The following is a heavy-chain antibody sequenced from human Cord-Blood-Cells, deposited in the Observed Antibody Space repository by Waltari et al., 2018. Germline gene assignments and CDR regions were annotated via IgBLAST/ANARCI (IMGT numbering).Heavy chain of an antibody. Sequence: QVQLQESGPGLVKPSETLSLTCAVSGYSISSGYYWGWIRQPPGKGLEWIGSIYHSGGTYSNPSIKRRVTISVDTSKNQFSLKLSSVTAADTAVYYCARATGDFDYWGQGTLVTVSS. D-gene: IGHD7-27*01. J-gene: IGHJ4*02. CDR2: IYHSGGT. CDR3: ARATGDFDY. CDR1: GYSISSGYY. V-gene: IGHV4-38-2*01.